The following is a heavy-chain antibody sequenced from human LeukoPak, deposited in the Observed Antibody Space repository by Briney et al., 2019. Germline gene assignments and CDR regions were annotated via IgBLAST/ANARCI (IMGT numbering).Heavy chain of an antibody. CDR3: ARGRAVQTHFDY. V-gene: IGHV4-4*07. Sequence: SETLSLTCTVSGGSISSYYWSWIRQPAGKGLEWIGRIYTSGSTNYNPSLKSRVTISVDTSKNQFSLKLSSVTAADTAVYYCARGRAVQTHFDYWGQGTLVTVSS. CDR2: IYTSGST. D-gene: IGHD1-1*01. CDR1: GGSISSYY. J-gene: IGHJ4*02.